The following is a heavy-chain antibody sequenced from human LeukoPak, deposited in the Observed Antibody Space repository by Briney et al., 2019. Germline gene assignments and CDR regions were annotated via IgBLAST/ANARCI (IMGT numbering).Heavy chain of an antibody. CDR3: TKDGLVVPAAMHY. V-gene: IGHV1-2*02. Sequence: ASVKVSCKASGYTFTGYYMHWVRQAPGQGLEWMGWINPNSGGTNYAQKFQGRVTMTRDTSISTAYVELSRLRSDYTAVYYCTKDGLVVPAAMHYWGQGTLVTVYS. D-gene: IGHD2-2*01. CDR2: INPNSGGT. J-gene: IGHJ4*02. CDR1: GYTFTGYY.